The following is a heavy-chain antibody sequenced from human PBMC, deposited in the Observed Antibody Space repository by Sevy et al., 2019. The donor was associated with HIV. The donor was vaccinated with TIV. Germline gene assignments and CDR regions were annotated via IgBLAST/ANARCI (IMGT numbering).Heavy chain of an antibody. CDR3: AKDLYYDTSLFDY. D-gene: IGHD3-22*01. J-gene: IGHJ4*02. CDR1: GFTFSIYA. Sequence: GGSLRLSCAASGFTFSIYAMSWVRQAPGNGLEWVSGISGSYNSTYYADSVKGRFTISRDNSKNTLYLQMNSLRAEDTAVYYCAKDLYYDTSLFDYWGQGTLVTVSS. V-gene: IGHV3-23*01. CDR2: ISGSYNST.